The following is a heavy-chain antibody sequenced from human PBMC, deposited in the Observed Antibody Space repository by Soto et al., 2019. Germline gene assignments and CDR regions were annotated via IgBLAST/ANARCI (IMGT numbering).Heavy chain of an antibody. D-gene: IGHD5-12*01. Sequence: SETLSLTCAVYGGSFSGYYWSWIRQPPGKGLEWIGEINHSGSTNYNPSLKSRVTISVDTSKNQFSLKLSSVTAADTAVYYCAREGVRGYSGYDYPVHYYGMDVWGQGTTVTVSS. CDR3: AREGVRGYSGYDYPVHYYGMDV. J-gene: IGHJ6*02. CDR1: GGSFSGYY. CDR2: INHSGST. V-gene: IGHV4-34*01.